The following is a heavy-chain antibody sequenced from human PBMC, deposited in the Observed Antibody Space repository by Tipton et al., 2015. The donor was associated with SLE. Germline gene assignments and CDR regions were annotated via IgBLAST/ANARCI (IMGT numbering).Heavy chain of an antibody. J-gene: IGHJ2*01. CDR3: ARVGLREMTTTPHGHRRL. V-gene: IGHV4-59*01. CDR2: IHYSGST. D-gene: IGHD5-24*01. Sequence: TLSLTCTVSGGSISSYYWSWIRQPPGNGLEWIGYIHYSGSTSYNPSLKSRGTISVDTSKNKFSLKLSSGTAADTAVYYCARVGLREMTTTPHGHRRLWHSDPLLSVS. CDR1: GGSISSYY.